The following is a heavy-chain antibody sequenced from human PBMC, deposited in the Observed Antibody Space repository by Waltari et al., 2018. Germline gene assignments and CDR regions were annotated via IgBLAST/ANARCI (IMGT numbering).Heavy chain of an antibody. CDR2: INHSGST. CDR1: GGSFSGYY. D-gene: IGHD2-8*01. V-gene: IGHV4-34*01. Sequence: QVQLQQWGAGLLKPSETLSLTCAVYGGSFSGYYWSWIRQPPGKGLEWIGEINHSGSTNYNPSLKSRVTISVDTSKNQFSLKLSSVTAADTAVYYCARRTYCTNGVCYVGAFDIWGQGTMVTVSS. CDR3: ARRTYCTNGVCYVGAFDI. J-gene: IGHJ3*02.